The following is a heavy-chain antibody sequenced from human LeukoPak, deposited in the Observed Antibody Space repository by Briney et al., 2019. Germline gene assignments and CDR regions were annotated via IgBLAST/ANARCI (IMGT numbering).Heavy chain of an antibody. V-gene: IGHV4-61*02. CDR1: GGSISSGSYY. J-gene: IGHJ5*02. Sequence: SQTLSLTCTVSGGSISSGSYYWSWIRQPAGKGLEWIGRIYTSGSTNYNPSLKSRVTISVDTSRNQFSLNLTSVTAADTAVYFCARHPPLGIEQIQWLDPWGQGTLVTVSS. D-gene: IGHD7-27*01. CDR3: ARHPPLGIEQIQWLDP. CDR2: IYTSGST.